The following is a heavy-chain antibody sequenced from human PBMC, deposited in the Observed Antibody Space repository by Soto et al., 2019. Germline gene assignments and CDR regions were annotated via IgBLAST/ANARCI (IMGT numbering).Heavy chain of an antibody. D-gene: IGHD6-19*01. CDR3: TTVDAVVLN. CDR2: IKRNIDGGTT. V-gene: IGHV3-15*01. Sequence: EVQLVESGGGLVKPGGSLRLSCAACGFTFNNAWMSWVRQAPGGGLEWVGRIKRNIDGGTTDYAAPVKGRFAISRDDSNSILYLQMNSLKSEDTAVYYCTTVDAVVLNWGQGILVTVSS. J-gene: IGHJ4*02. CDR1: GFTFNNAW.